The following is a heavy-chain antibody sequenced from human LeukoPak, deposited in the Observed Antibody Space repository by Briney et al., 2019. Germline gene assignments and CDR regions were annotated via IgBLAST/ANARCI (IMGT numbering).Heavy chain of an antibody. D-gene: IGHD3-3*01. V-gene: IGHV4-31*03. CDR2: IYYSGST. CDR3: ARRREAFWRGYYFDY. J-gene: IGHJ4*02. Sequence: PSETLSLTCTVSGGFISSGGYYWSWIRQHPGKGLEWIGYIYYSGSTYYNPSLKSRVTISVDTSKNQFSLKLSSVTAADTAVYYCARRREAFWRGYYFDYWGQGTLVTVSS. CDR1: GGFISSGGYY.